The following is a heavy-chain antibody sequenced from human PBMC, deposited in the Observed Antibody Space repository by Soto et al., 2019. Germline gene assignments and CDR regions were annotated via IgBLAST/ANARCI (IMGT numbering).Heavy chain of an antibody. V-gene: IGHV2-5*02. CDR1: GFSLSTSGVG. J-gene: IGHJ2*01. Sequence: QITLKESGPTLVKPTQTLTLTCTFSGFSLSTSGVGVGWIRQPPGKALEWLALIYWDDDKRYSPSLKSRLTITKDTSKNRVVLKMTNMDPVDTATYFCANRTTVLGLRDISSYWYFELWGRGTLVTVSS. CDR2: IYWDDDK. CDR3: ANRTTVLGLRDISSYWYFEL. D-gene: IGHD4-17*01.